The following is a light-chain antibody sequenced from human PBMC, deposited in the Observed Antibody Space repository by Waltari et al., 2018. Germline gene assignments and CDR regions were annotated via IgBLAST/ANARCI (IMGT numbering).Light chain of an antibody. Sequence: EIVMTQSPATLSLSPGERATLSCRASQSVSSSLAWYQQKPGQAPRLLIYGASSRATGIPDRFSGSGSGTDFTLTISSLEPEDVVVYYCLQRSNWPRTFGQGTKVEIK. V-gene: IGKV3-15*01. CDR1: QSVSSS. J-gene: IGKJ1*01. CDR2: GAS. CDR3: LQRSNWPRT.